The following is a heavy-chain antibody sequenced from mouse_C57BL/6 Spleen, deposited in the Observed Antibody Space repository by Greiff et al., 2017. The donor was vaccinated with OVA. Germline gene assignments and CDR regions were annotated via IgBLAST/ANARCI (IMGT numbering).Heavy chain of an antibody. Sequence: QVQLQQPGAELVMPGASVKLSCKASGYTFTSYWMHWVKQRPGQGLEWIGEIDPSDSYTNYNQKFKGKSTLTVDKSSSTAYMPLSSLTSEYSSVNYCALCGGSPFDYWGQGTTLTVSS. V-gene: IGHV1-69*01. J-gene: IGHJ2*01. CDR3: ALCGGSPFDY. D-gene: IGHD1-1*02. CDR1: GYTFTSYW. CDR2: IDPSDSYT.